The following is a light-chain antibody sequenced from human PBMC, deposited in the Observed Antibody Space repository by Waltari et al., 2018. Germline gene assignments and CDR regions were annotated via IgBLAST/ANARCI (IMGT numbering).Light chain of an antibody. J-gene: IGKJ1*01. V-gene: IGKV3-15*01. CDR1: QSVRNN. CDR2: GSS. Sequence: EIVMTQSPATLSVSPGERATLSCRASQSVRNNLVWYQQKPGQAPRLLLYGSSTRVTGIPARFSGIWSGTEFTLTISSLQSEDFSVYSCQPSNNCPPWTFGQGTKVEIK. CDR3: QPSNNCPPWT.